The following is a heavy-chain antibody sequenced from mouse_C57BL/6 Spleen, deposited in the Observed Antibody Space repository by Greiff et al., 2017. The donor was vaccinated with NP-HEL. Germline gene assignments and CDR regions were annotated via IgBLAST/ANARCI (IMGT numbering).Heavy chain of an antibody. CDR3: AKKLDGGFAY. V-gene: IGHV5-17*01. D-gene: IGHD3-3*01. CDR2: ISSGSSTI. CDR1: GFTFSDYG. J-gene: IGHJ3*01. Sequence: EVQRVESGGGLVKPGGSLKLSCAASGFTFSDYGMHWVRQAPEKGLEWVAYISSGSSTIYYADTVKGRFPISRDNAKNTLFLQMTSLRSEDTAMYYCAKKLDGGFAYWGQGTLVTVSA.